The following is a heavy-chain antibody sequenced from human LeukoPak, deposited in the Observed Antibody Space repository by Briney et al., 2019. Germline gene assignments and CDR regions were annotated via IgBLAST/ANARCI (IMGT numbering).Heavy chain of an antibody. CDR3: ARDYYDSSGYYYEGSFFGY. CDR1: GFTFSSYS. D-gene: IGHD3-22*01. J-gene: IGHJ4*02. CDR2: ISSSSSYI. Sequence: GGSLRLSCAASGFTFSSYSMNWVRQAPGKGLEWVSSISSSSSYIYYADSVKGRFTISRDNAKNSLYLQMNSLRAEDTAVYYCARDYYDSSGYYYEGSFFGYWGQGTLVTVSS. V-gene: IGHV3-21*01.